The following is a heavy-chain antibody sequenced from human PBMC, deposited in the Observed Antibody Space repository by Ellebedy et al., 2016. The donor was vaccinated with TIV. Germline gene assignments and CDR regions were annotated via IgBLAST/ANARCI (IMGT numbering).Heavy chain of an antibody. J-gene: IGHJ4*02. Sequence: LSLTCAASGFSFSGYWMSWVRQAPGKGLEWVAKTSQDGSEKYYLDSVKGRFTISRDNAKNSLSLQMNSLRAEDTAVYYCARANNFDYWGQGTLVTVSS. CDR2: TSQDGSEK. CDR3: ARANNFDY. V-gene: IGHV3-7*03. CDR1: GFSFSGYW.